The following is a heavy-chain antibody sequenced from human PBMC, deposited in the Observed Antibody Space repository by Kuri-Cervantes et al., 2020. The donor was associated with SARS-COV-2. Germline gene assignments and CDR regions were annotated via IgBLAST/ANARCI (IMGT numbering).Heavy chain of an antibody. CDR3: AKMSKPGQWRPDFDY. CDR1: GDSVSSASYY. CDR2: IHYSGST. Sequence: SETLSLTCTVSGDSVSSASYYWSWIRQPPGRGLEWIGYIHYSGSTNYNPSLKSRVTISVDTSKNQFSLRLSSVTAADTAVYYCAKMSKPGQWRPDFDYWGQGTTVTVSS. J-gene: IGHJ4*02. V-gene: IGHV4-61*01. D-gene: IGHD6-19*01.